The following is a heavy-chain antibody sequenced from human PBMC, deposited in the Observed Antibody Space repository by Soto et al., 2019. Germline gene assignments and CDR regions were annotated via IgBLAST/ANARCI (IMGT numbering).Heavy chain of an antibody. CDR2: MNPNSGNT. V-gene: IGHV1-8*01. J-gene: IGHJ6*02. D-gene: IGHD3-16*01. CDR1: GYTFTSYD. Sequence: ASVKVSCKASGYTFTSYDINWVRQATGQGLEWMGWMNPNSGNTGYAQKFQGGVTMTRNTSISTAYMELSSLRSEDTAVYYCAREGSYDWGSGYTALVRDYYYRMDGWGQGTTVTVSS. CDR3: AREGSYDWGSGYTALVRDYYYRMDG.